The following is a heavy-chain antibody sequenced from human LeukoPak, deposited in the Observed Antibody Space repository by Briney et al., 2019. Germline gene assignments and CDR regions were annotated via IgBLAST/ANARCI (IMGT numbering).Heavy chain of an antibody. CDR2: INPSGGST. J-gene: IGHJ4*02. CDR3: ARSGGERLTDY. D-gene: IGHD3-16*01. V-gene: IGHV1-46*01. Sequence: RASVKVSCKASGYTFTSYYMHWVRQAPGQGLEWMGIINPSGGSTSYAQKFQGRVTMTRDTSISTAYMELSRLRSDDTAVYYCARSGGERLTDYWGQGTLVTVSS. CDR1: GYTFTSYY.